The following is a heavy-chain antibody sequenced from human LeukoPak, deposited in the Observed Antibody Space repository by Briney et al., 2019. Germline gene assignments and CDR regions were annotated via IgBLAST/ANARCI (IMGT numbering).Heavy chain of an antibody. Sequence: GRSLRLSCAASGFTFSSYGMHWVRQAPGKGLEWVAVIWYDGSNKYYADSVKGRFTISRDNSKNTLYLQMNSLRAEDTAVYYSARDRDPRAFDIWGQGTMVTVSS. CDR2: IWYDGSNK. CDR3: ARDRDPRAFDI. D-gene: IGHD3-10*01. V-gene: IGHV3-33*01. CDR1: GFTFSSYG. J-gene: IGHJ3*02.